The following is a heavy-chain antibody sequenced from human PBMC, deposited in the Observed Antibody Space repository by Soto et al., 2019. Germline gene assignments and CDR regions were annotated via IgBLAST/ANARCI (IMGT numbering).Heavy chain of an antibody. CDR1: GFTFSSYA. CDR3: AKDPVDVVVVAQYFQH. J-gene: IGHJ1*01. CDR2: ISGSGGST. Sequence: GGSLRLSCAASGFTFSSYAMSWVRQAPGKGLEWVSAISGSGGSTYYADSVKGRFTISRDNSKNTLYLQMNSLRAEDTAVYYCAKDPVDVVVVAQYFQHWGQGTLVTVSS. D-gene: IGHD2-15*01. V-gene: IGHV3-23*01.